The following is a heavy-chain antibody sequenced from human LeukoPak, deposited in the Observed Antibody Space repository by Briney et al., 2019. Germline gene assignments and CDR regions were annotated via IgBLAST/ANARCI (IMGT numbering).Heavy chain of an antibody. J-gene: IGHJ4*02. Sequence: SQTLSLTFAISGVSVSSKSAAWNWIRQSPSRGLEWLGRTYYRSKWYNEYAVSLKGRITINPDTSKNQFSLQLNSVAPEDTAVYYCARTTGHFDYWGQGTLVTVSS. CDR1: GVSVSSKSAA. D-gene: IGHD2-8*02. CDR3: ARTTGHFDY. CDR2: TYYRSKWYN. V-gene: IGHV6-1*01.